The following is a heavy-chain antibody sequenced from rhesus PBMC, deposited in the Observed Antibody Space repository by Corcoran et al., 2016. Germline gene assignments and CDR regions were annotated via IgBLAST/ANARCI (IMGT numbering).Heavy chain of an antibody. V-gene: IGHV4S7*01. CDR3: ARLSGSSCFDY. Sequence: QVQLQESGPGLVKPSETLSLTCPVAGGPISSSNWWNWNRQSPGKGLEWIGYIYGGSGSTSYNPSLKSRVTISTDTSKNQFSLKLSSVTAADTAVYYCARLSGSSCFDYWGQGVLVTVSS. J-gene: IGHJ4*01. CDR1: GGPISSSNW. D-gene: IGHD6-25*01. CDR2: IYGGSGST.